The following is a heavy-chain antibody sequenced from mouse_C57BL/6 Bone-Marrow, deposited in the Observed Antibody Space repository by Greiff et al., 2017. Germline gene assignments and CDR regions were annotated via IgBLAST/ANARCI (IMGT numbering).Heavy chain of an antibody. Sequence: VQLQQSGTVLARPGASVKMSCKTSGYTFTSYWMHWVKQRPGQGLEWIGAIYPGNSDTSYNQKFKGKAKLTAVTSASTAYMELSSLTNEDSAVYYGTREAYDGYYVYFDYWGQGTTLTVSS. V-gene: IGHV1-5*01. CDR3: TREAYDGYYVYFDY. J-gene: IGHJ2*01. CDR1: GYTFTSYW. CDR2: IYPGNSDT. D-gene: IGHD2-3*01.